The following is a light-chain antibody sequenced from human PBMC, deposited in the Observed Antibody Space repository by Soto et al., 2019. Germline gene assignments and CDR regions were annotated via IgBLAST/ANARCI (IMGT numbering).Light chain of an antibody. CDR1: ESVNNK. CDR3: HQYNNWFPFT. Sequence: EVVLTQSPATLSVSPGERATLSCRASESVNNKLGWYQQKPGQAPRLLIYHASTRAAGIPARFSGSGSGTEYTLTISSRQSEDDAVYYCHQYNNWFPFTFGQGTRLEIK. V-gene: IGKV3-15*01. J-gene: IGKJ5*01. CDR2: HAS.